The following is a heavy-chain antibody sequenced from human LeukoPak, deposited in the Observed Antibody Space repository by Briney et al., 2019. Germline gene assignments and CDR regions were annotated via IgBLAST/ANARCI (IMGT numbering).Heavy chain of an antibody. CDR3: ARDSGSWGYYYYYGMDV. CDR2: ISAYNGNT. CDR1: GYTFTSYG. V-gene: IGHV1-18*01. Sequence: ASVKVSCKASGYTFTSYGISWVRQAPGQGLEWMGWISAYNGNTNYAQKLQGRVTMTTDTSTSTAYMELRSLRPDDTAVYYCARDSGSWGYYYYYGMDVWGQGTTVTVSS. D-gene: IGHD6-13*01. J-gene: IGHJ6*02.